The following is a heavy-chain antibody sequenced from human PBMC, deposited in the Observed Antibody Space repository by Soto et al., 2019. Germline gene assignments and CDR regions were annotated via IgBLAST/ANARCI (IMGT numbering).Heavy chain of an antibody. D-gene: IGHD3-22*01. CDR1: GGSISSSNW. V-gene: IGHV4-4*02. Sequence: SETLSLTCAVSGGSISSSNWWSWVRQPPGKGLEWIGEIYHSGSTNYNPSLKSRVTISVDKSKNQFSLKLSSVTAADTAVYYCARAGLYYYDSSGSGYYYGMDVWGQGTTVTVSS. CDR3: ARAGLYYYDSSGSGYYYGMDV. CDR2: IYHSGST. J-gene: IGHJ6*02.